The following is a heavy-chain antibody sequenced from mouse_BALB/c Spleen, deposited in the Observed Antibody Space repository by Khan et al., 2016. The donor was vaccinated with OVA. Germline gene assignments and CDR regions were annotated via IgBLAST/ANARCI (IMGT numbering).Heavy chain of an antibody. CDR1: GYIFTSYW. CDR2: IYPGTDNS. D-gene: IGHD2-14*01. V-gene: IGHV1S132*01. Sequence: QVRLQQSGAELVRPGASVKLSCKTSGYIFTSYWIHWVKQRSGQGLEWIARIYPGTDNSYYNEKFKDKATLTADKSSSTAYMQLSSLKSEDSDVYFCAREEYWYHFDHWGQGTTLTVSS. CDR3: AREEYWYHFDH. J-gene: IGHJ2*01.